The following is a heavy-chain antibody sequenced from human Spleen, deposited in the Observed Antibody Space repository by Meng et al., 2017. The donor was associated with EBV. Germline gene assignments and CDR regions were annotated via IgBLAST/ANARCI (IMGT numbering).Heavy chain of an antibody. CDR3: TRGGGSPYYFDY. J-gene: IGHJ4*02. CDR1: GGSISSGGDS. Sequence: LQLQESGSGLVKPSQTLSLACAVSGGSISSGGDSWSWIRQPPGRGLEWIGYIYHSGSTYYNPSLESRLTVSVDKSKNQFSLRLRFVTAADTAMYYCTRGGGSPYYFDYWGQGILVTVSS. V-gene: IGHV4-30-2*01. D-gene: IGHD1-26*01. CDR2: IYHSGST.